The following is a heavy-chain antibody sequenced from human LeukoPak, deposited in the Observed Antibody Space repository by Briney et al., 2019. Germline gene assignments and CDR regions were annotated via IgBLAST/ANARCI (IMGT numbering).Heavy chain of an antibody. Sequence: GRSLRLSCAASRFTFLNYAVNWVRQAPGKGLEWVAIISYDGRNEYYAESVEGRFTISRDTSGNMISLQMNSLRPEDTAVYYCARGYYHFDGSGYFDMWGQGTLVTVSS. V-gene: IGHV3-30*14. CDR2: ISYDGRNE. CDR3: ARGYYHFDGSGYFDM. CDR1: RFTFLNYA. J-gene: IGHJ4*02. D-gene: IGHD3-22*01.